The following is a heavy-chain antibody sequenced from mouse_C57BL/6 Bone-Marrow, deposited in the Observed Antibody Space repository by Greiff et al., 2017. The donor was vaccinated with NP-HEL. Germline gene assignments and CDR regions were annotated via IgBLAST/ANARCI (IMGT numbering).Heavy chain of an antibody. J-gene: IGHJ4*01. V-gene: IGHV6-6*01. D-gene: IGHD2-3*01. CDR1: GFTFSDAW. Sequence: EVQVVESGGGLVQPGGSMKLSCAASGFTFSDAWMDWVRQSPEKGLEWVAEIRNKANNHATYYAESVKGRFTISRDDSKSSVYLQMNSLRAEDTGIYYCTRSPWLLRYAMDYWGQGTSVTVSS. CDR2: IRNKANNHAT. CDR3: TRSPWLLRYAMDY.